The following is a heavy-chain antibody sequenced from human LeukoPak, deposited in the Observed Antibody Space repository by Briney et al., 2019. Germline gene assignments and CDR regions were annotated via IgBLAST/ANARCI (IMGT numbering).Heavy chain of an antibody. D-gene: IGHD6-13*01. CDR3: VRGAYSSSWLNFDY. J-gene: IGHJ4*02. CDR1: GLTFSSYA. V-gene: IGHV3-30*04. Sequence: GGSLRLSCAATGLTFSSYAMHWVRQAPGKGLEWVALIPYDGSNKYYADSVKGRFTVSRDNSKNTLYLQMNSLRAEDTAVYYCVRGAYSSSWLNFDYWGQGTLVTVSS. CDR2: IPYDGSNK.